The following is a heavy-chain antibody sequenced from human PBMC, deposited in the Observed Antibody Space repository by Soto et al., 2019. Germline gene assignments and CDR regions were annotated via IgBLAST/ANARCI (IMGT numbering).Heavy chain of an antibody. CDR1: GFTFSSYW. J-gene: IGHJ2*01. D-gene: IGHD2-15*01. CDR2: INSDGSST. CDR3: ARRVVVAATSNRYFDL. V-gene: IGHV3-74*01. Sequence: EVQLVESGGGLVQPGGSLRLSCAASGFTFSSYWMHWVRQAPGKGLVWVSRINSDGSSTSYADSVKGRFTISRDNAKNTLYLQMNSLRAEYTAVYYCARRVVVAATSNRYFDLWGRGTLVTVSS.